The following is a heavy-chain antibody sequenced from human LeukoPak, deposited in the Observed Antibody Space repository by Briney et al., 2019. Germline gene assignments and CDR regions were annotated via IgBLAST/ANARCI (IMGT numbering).Heavy chain of an antibody. J-gene: IGHJ4*02. CDR3: ARDLTATDY. D-gene: IGHD2-21*02. CDR1: GFTFSSYA. Sequence: PGGSLRLSCAASGFTFSSYAMHWVRRAPGKGLEWVAVISYDGSNKYYADSVKGRFTISRDNSKNTLYLQMNSLRAEDTAVYYCARDLTATDYWGQGTLVTVSS. CDR2: ISYDGSNK. V-gene: IGHV3-30-3*01.